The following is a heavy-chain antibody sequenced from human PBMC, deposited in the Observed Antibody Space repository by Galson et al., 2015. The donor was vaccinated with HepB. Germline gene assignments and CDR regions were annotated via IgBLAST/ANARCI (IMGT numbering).Heavy chain of an antibody. V-gene: IGHV3-21*01. D-gene: IGHD1/OR15-1a*01. CDR1: GFTFSDFT. J-gene: IGHJ6*02. Sequence: SLRLSCAVSGFTFSDFTMNWVRQAPGKGLEWVSSISSGSSYIYYADSMKGRFTISRDNAKNSLYLQMNSLRAEDTAVYFCARARGNNYYGLDVWGHGTSVTVSS. CDR2: ISSGSSYI. CDR3: ARARGNNYYGLDV.